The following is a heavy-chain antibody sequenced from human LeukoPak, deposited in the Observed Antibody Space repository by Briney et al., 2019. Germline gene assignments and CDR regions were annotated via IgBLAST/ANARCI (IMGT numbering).Heavy chain of an antibody. D-gene: IGHD3-22*01. CDR2: IYTSGST. J-gene: IGHJ4*02. V-gene: IGHV4-61*02. CDR1: GGSISSGSYY. Sequence: PSETLSLTCTVSGGSISSGSYYWSWIRQPAGKGLEWIGRIYTSGSTNYSPSLKSRVTISVDTSKNQFSLKLSSVTAADTAVYYCAREGYYYDSSGYNGGVVNYWGQGTLVTVSS. CDR3: AREGYYYDSSGYNGGVVNY.